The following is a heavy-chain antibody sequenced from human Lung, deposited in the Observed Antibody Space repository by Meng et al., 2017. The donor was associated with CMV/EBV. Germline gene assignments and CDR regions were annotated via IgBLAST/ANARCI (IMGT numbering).Heavy chain of an antibody. CDR3: ARGLAADGIFDS. V-gene: IGHV3-53*01. Sequence: ESXKISCAASGFTVRNTYMNWVRRAPGKGLEWVSTIYIGDTTYYTDSVKGRFTISRDTSKNTLYLQMNSLRVEDTAVYYCARGLAADGIFDSWGQGSRVTGAS. CDR1: GFTVRNTY. J-gene: IGHJ4*02. D-gene: IGHD6-13*01. CDR2: IYIGDTT.